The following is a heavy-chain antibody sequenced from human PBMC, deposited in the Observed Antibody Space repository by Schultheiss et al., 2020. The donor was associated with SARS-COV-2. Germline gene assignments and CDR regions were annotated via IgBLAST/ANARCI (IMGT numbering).Heavy chain of an antibody. D-gene: IGHD3-16*01. J-gene: IGHJ6*02. Sequence: SETLSLTCAVYGGSFSGYYWSWIRQPPGKGLDWIGEINHSGSTNYNPSLKSRVTISVDTSKNQFSLKLSSVTAADTAVYYCARLYMGYYYYYGMDVWGQGTTVTVSS. CDR1: GGSFSGYY. CDR3: ARLYMGYYYYYGMDV. CDR2: INHSGST. V-gene: IGHV4-34*01.